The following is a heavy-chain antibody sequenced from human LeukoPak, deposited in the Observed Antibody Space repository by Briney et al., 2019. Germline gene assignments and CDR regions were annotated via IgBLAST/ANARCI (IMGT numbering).Heavy chain of an antibody. D-gene: IGHD5-24*01. CDR1: GGSISSYY. CDR3: ARGGGGYNYFDY. J-gene: IGHJ4*02. CDR2: IYSSGTT. Sequence: SETLSLTCTVSGGSISSYYWSWIRQPAGKGLEWIGRIYSSGTTNYNPPLKSRVTMSGDTSKNQFSLKLTSVTAADTAVYYCARGGGGYNYFDYWGQGTLVTVSS. V-gene: IGHV4-4*07.